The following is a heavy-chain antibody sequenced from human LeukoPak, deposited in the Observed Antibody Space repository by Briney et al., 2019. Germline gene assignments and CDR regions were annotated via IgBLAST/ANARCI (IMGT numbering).Heavy chain of an antibody. D-gene: IGHD5-12*01. CDR1: GGSFSGYY. J-gene: IGHJ4*02. CDR3: ARVYSGYETFFDY. CDR2: INHSGGT. V-gene: IGHV4-34*01. Sequence: SETLSLTCVVYGGSFSGYYWTWIRQPPGKGLEWIGEINHSGGTNYNPSLKSRVTISVDTSKNQFSLKLSSVTAADTAVYYCARVYSGYETFFDYWGQGTLVTVSS.